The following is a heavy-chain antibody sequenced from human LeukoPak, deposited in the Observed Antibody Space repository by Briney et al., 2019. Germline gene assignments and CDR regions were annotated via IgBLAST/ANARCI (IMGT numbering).Heavy chain of an antibody. CDR1: GFTFSNAW. CDR2: IKSKTDGGTT. D-gene: IGHD3-10*01. V-gene: IGHV3-15*01. CDR3: TTELTDVLLWFGELLYTHYYFDH. J-gene: IGHJ4*02. Sequence: PGGSLRLSCAASGFTFSNAWMSWVRQAPGKGLEWVGRIKSKTDGGTTDYAAPVKGRFTISRDDSKNTLYLQMNSLKTEDTAVYYCTTELTDVLLWFGELLYTHYYFDHWGQGTLVTVSS.